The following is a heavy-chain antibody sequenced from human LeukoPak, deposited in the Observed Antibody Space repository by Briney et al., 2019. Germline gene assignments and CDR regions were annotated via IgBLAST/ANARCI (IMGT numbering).Heavy chain of an antibody. CDR1: GFTFSSNG. D-gene: IGHD4/OR15-4a*01. J-gene: IGHJ6*03. CDR3: VKDGRRICASAICHLQVYYYMDV. Sequence: GWSLRLSCVASGFTFSSNGMHWVRQAPGKGLEWVAVISYDGSNKYYADSVKGRFTISRDNSKNTLYLQMNSLRAEDTAVYYCVKDGRRICASAICHLQVYYYMDVWGKWTTVT. V-gene: IGHV3-30*18. CDR2: ISYDGSNK.